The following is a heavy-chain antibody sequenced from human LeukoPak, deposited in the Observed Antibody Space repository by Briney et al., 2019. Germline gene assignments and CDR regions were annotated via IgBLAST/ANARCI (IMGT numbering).Heavy chain of an antibody. Sequence: PGKSLRLSCAASGFTFSSYGMHWVRQAPGKGLEWVAFIRYDGSNKYYADSVKGRFTISRDNSKNTLYLQMNSLRAEDTAVYYCATSSWRRYYFDYWGQGTLVTVSS. D-gene: IGHD6-13*01. CDR2: IRYDGSNK. V-gene: IGHV3-30*02. CDR1: GFTFSSYG. J-gene: IGHJ4*02. CDR3: ATSSWRRYYFDY.